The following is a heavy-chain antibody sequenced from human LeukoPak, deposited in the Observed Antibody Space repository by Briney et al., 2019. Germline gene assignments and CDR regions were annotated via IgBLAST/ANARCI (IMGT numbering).Heavy chain of an antibody. CDR1: GGTFSSHA. CDR2: IIPISGTA. J-gene: IGHJ6*03. D-gene: IGHD2-2*01. CDR3: ARGLQYQLLKALRYYYMDV. V-gene: IGHV1-69*05. Sequence: ASVKVSCKASGGTFSSHAIAWVRQAPGQGPVWMGGIIPISGTADYAQKFQGRVTITTDQSTSTAYMELSSLTSDDTAVYYCARGLQYQLLKALRYYYMDVWGEGTTVTVSS.